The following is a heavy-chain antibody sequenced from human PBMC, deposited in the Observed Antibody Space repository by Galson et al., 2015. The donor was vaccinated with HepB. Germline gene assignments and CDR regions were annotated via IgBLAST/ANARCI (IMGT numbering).Heavy chain of an antibody. CDR3: ARDRVTIFGVVTPYYYYYYMDV. D-gene: IGHD3-3*01. Sequence: SLRLSCAASGFTFSDYYMSWIRQAPGKGLEWVSYISSSGSTIYYADSVKGRFTISRDNAKNSLYLQMNSLRAEDTAVYYCARDRVTIFGVVTPYYYYYYMDVWGKGTTVTVSS. V-gene: IGHV3-11*01. CDR2: ISSSGSTI. J-gene: IGHJ6*03. CDR1: GFTFSDYY.